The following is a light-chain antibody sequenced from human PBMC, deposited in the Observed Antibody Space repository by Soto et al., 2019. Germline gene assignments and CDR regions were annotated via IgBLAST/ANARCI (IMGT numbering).Light chain of an antibody. V-gene: IGLV1-44*01. Sequence: QSVLAQPPSASGTPGQTVTISCSGGSSNIKTNGVSWYQQVPGAAPKLLIYSNSQRPSGAPDRFSGSKSGTSASLAIRGLQFEDEGTYHCSTWDDSLNGLIFGGGTKLTVL. CDR3: STWDDSLNGLI. CDR2: SNS. J-gene: IGLJ2*01. CDR1: SSNIKTNG.